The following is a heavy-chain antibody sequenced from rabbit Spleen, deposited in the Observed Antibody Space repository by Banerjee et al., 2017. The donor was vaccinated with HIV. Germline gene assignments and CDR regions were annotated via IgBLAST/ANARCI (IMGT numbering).Heavy chain of an antibody. CDR2: IDGSSAGT. D-gene: IGHD1-1*01. Sequence: SLEESGGGLVKPGASLTLTFKASGFSLSTYDMCWVRQAPGKGLEWIGCIDGSSAGTWYASWAKGRFTISKSTSLNTVTLQMTSLTAAGTATYFCARDSYASNGYSYFDLWGPGTLVT. J-gene: IGHJ4*01. CDR1: GFSLSTYD. CDR3: ARDSYASNGYSYFDL. V-gene: IGHV1S40*01.